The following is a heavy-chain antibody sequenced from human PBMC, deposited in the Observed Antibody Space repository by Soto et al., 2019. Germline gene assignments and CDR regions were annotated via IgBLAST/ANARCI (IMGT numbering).Heavy chain of an antibody. D-gene: IGHD6-13*01. J-gene: IGHJ2*01. Sequence: QVQLQESGPGLVKPSETLSLTCTVSSGSVSSGSHYWSWIRQPPGQRLEWIGYIYYSGSTNYNPSLKRRVTISADTSKNQFSLKLSSVTAADTAVYFCARGYISSWYWFDLWGRGTLVTVSS. CDR2: IYYSGST. CDR1: SGSVSSGSHY. CDR3: ARGYISSWYWFDL. V-gene: IGHV4-61*01.